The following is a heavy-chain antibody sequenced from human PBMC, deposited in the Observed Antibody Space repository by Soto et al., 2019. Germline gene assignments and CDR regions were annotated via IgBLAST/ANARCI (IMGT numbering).Heavy chain of an antibody. V-gene: IGHV1-69*13. CDR2: IIPIFGTT. J-gene: IGHJ4*02. D-gene: IGHD2-15*01. CDR3: AINPGRDVSNFDD. Sequence: SVKVSCKASGGIFTRYDIRWVRQAPGQGLEWMGAIIPIFGTTNYAQKFQGRVTITAHASTSTAYMELTSLRSEDTAIYYCAINPGRDVSNFDDWGQGPLVTVSS. CDR1: GGIFTRYD.